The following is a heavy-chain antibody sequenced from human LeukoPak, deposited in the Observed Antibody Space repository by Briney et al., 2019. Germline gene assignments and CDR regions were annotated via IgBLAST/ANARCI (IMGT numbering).Heavy chain of an antibody. V-gene: IGHV3-9*01. Sequence: GGSLRLSCAASGFTFDNYAMHWVRQAPGKGLEWLSIISWNSGYIGYAYSVKGRFTISRDNAKKSLDLQMNSLRAEDTAFYYCAKVRGTYSSGYFFDYWGQGTLVTVSS. D-gene: IGHD6-19*01. J-gene: IGHJ4*02. CDR3: AKVRGTYSSGYFFDY. CDR2: ISWNSGYI. CDR1: GFTFDNYA.